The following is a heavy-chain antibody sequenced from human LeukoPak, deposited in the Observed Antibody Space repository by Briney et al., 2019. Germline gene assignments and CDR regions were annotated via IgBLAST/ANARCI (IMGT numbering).Heavy chain of an antibody. D-gene: IGHD1-1*01. V-gene: IGHV4-39*07. J-gene: IGHJ4*02. CDR1: GGSISSSSYY. CDR3: ARAPNWKHFDY. Sequence: SETLSLTCTVSGGSISSSSYYWGWIRQPPGKGLEWIGSIYYSGSTYSNPSLKSRLTISVDTSKNQFSLKLSSVTAADTAVYYCARAPNWKHFDYWGQGTLVTVSS. CDR2: IYYSGST.